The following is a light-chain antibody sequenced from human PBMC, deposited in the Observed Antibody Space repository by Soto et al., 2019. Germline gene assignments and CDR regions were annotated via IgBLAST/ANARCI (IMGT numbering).Light chain of an antibody. CDR1: SGSVSTTYY. CDR2: STD. V-gene: IGLV8-61*01. Sequence: QTVVTQEPSFLVSPGRTVTLTCGLSSGSVSTTYYPTWYQQTPGQAPRTLIYSTDTRPSGVPDRFSGSILGNKAALTITGAQADDESDYYCVLYMGRGIWVFGGGTKLTVL. J-gene: IGLJ3*02. CDR3: VLYMGRGIWV.